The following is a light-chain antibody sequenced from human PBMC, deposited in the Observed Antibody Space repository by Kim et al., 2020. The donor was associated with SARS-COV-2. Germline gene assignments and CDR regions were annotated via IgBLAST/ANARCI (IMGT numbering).Light chain of an antibody. CDR3: QQRGNWPT. CDR1: QRVRTY. V-gene: IGKV3-11*01. Sequence: SLSPAQTATLSCRASQRVRTYLAWYQQKPCQAPRLLIYDASNRATGIPARFSGSGSGTDFTLTISSLEPEDFAVYYCQQRGNWPTFGQGTRLEIK. J-gene: IGKJ5*01. CDR2: DAS.